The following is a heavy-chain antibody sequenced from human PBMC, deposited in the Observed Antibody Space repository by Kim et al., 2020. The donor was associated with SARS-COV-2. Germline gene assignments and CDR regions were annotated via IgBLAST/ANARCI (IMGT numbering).Heavy chain of an antibody. V-gene: IGHV3-30*18. D-gene: IGHD5-18*01. CDR3: AKVGIQLGFDP. Sequence: VGSLRLSCAASGFTFSSYGMHWVRQAPGKGLEWVAVISYDGSNKYYADSVKGRFTISRDNSKNTLYLQMNSLRAEDTAVYYCAKVGIQLGFDPWGQGTLVTVSS. CDR2: ISYDGSNK. J-gene: IGHJ5*02. CDR1: GFTFSSYG.